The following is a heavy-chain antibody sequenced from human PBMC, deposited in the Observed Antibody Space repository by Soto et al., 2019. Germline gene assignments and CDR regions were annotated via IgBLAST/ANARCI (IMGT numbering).Heavy chain of an antibody. CDR2: IYYSGST. D-gene: IGHD4-17*01. Sequence: PSETLSLTCTVSGGSISSSSYYWGWIRQPPGKGLEWIGSIYYSGSTYYNPSLKSRVTISVDTSKNQFSLKLSSVTAADTAVYYCGRISSHGDYAYWGQGTQVTVSS. V-gene: IGHV4-39*07. CDR3: GRISSHGDYAY. CDR1: GGSISSSSYY. J-gene: IGHJ4*02.